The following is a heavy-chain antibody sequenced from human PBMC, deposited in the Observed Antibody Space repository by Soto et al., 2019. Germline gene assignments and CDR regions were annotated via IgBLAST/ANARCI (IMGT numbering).Heavy chain of an antibody. CDR1: GGSISSYY. J-gene: IGHJ4*02. Sequence: QVQLQESGPGLVKPSETLSLTCTVSGGSISSYYWSWIRQPPGKGLEWIGYIYYSGNTNYNPSLKSRVTTSVDTSKNQFSLKLSSVTAADTAVYYCARRYGYSFDYWGQGTLVTVSS. CDR2: IYYSGNT. D-gene: IGHD1-1*01. V-gene: IGHV4-59*08. CDR3: ARRYGYSFDY.